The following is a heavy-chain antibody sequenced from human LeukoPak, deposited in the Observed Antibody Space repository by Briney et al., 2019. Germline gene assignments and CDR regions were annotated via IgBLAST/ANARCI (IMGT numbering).Heavy chain of an antibody. CDR2: IRSKAYGGTT. V-gene: IGHV3-49*03. CDR3: TFVAGGIDY. J-gene: IGHJ4*02. D-gene: IGHD6-19*01. CDR1: GLTFGDYP. Sequence: SLRLSCTASGLTFGDYPMSRFRQAPGKGLVWVGFIRSKAYGGTTEYAAAEKGRFTISRDDSKSIAYLQMNSLKTEDTAVYYCTFVAGGIDYWGQGTLVAVSS.